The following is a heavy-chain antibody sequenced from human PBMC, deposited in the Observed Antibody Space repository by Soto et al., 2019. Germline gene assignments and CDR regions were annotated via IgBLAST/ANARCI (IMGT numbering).Heavy chain of an antibody. J-gene: IGHJ4*02. CDR1: GYTFTSYY. D-gene: IGHD6-13*01. CDR3: ARAEADFLGSSSWYPAYKR. V-gene: IGHV1-46*01. CDR2: INPSGGGT. Sequence: QVQLVQSGAEVKKPGASVKVSCKASGYTFTSYYMHWVRQAPGQGLEWMGIINPSGGGTSYAQKCQGRVTMTRDTSTSTVYMELSSLRSEDTAVYYCARAEADFLGSSSWYPAYKRWGQGTLVTVSS.